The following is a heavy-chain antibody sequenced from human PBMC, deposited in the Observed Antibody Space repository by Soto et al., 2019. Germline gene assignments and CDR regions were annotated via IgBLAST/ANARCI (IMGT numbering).Heavy chain of an antibody. Sequence: SETLSLTCTVSGGSISSGDYYWSWIRQPPGKGLEWIGYIYYSGSTYYNPSLKSRVTISVDTSKNQFSLKLSSVTAADTAVYYCAREQLGVRGVIISSGLDYWGQGTLVT. V-gene: IGHV4-30-4*01. D-gene: IGHD3-10*01. CDR3: AREQLGVRGVIISSGLDY. CDR2: IYYSGST. J-gene: IGHJ4*02. CDR1: GGSISSGDYY.